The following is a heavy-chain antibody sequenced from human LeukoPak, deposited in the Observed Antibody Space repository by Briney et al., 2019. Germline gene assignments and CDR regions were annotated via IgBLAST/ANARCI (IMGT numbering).Heavy chain of an antibody. CDR3: TKDLMTGFSSGWYFAY. CDR2: TGGSDDNT. J-gene: IGHJ4*02. D-gene: IGHD6-19*01. Sequence: GGSLRLSCEGSGFTFNGCAFSWVRQAPGKGLEWVAVTGGSDDNTHYADSVKGRFTISRDNSEKRLFLQMNSLRPDDSALYYCTKDLMTGFSSGWYFAYWGQGTLVTVSS. V-gene: IGHV3-23*01. CDR1: GFTFNGCA.